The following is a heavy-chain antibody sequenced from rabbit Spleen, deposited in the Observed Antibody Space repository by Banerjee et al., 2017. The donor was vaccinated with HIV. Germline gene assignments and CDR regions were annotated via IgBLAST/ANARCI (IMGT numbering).Heavy chain of an antibody. Sequence: EQLGESGGGLVKPEGSLTLTCKASGVSFSDKDVMCWVRQAPGEGLEWIGYIDLVFGSTYYASWVNGRLTISRHNARNTLFLQLNSLTAADTATYFCARDSGTSFSSYGMDLWGPGTLVTVS. J-gene: IGHJ6*01. D-gene: IGHD8-1*01. CDR3: ARDSGTSFSSYGMDL. CDR2: IDLVFGST. CDR1: GVSFSDKD. V-gene: IGHV1S47*01.